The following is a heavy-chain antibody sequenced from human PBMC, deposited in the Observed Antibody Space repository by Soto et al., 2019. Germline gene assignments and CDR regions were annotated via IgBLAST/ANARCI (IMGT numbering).Heavy chain of an antibody. V-gene: IGHV4-39*01. D-gene: IGHD6-6*01. Sequence: QLQLQESGPGLVQPAETLSLTCTVSGGSISSSTYYWDWIRQPPGKGLEWIGAMYYTGNKNYNPSLESRVTMAVDTSKNQFSLKLSSVTPTDTAVYYCARRSNSSLGSLFDPWGRGILVTVSS. J-gene: IGHJ5*02. CDR1: GGSISSSTYY. CDR3: ARRSNSSLGSLFDP. CDR2: MYYTGNK.